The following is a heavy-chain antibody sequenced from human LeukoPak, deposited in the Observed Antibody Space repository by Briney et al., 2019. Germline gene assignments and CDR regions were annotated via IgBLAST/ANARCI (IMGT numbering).Heavy chain of an antibody. CDR2: IKHNGDEL. CDR3: ARELRTFDS. Sequence: GGSLRLSCAASGFTFITYWMTWVRQAPGKGLEWVANIKHNGDELNYVDSVEDRFTISRDNAKNSLYLHMTSLRAEDTAVYYCARELRTFDSWGQGTPVTVSS. V-gene: IGHV3-7*01. J-gene: IGHJ4*02. CDR1: GFTFITYW. D-gene: IGHD3-16*01.